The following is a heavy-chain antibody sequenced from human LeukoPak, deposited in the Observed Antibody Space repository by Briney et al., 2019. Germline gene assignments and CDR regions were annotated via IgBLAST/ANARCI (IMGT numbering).Heavy chain of an antibody. D-gene: IGHD2-2*02. CDR3: ARAPPLGYCSSTSCYKDAFDI. Sequence: PVKVSCKASGGTFSSYAISWVRQAPGQGLEWMGGIIPIFGTANYAQKFQGRVTITADESTSTAYMELSSLRSEDTAVYYCARAPPLGYCSSTSCYKDAFDIWGQGTMVTVSS. CDR1: GGTFSSYA. J-gene: IGHJ3*02. V-gene: IGHV1-69*01. CDR2: IIPIFGTA.